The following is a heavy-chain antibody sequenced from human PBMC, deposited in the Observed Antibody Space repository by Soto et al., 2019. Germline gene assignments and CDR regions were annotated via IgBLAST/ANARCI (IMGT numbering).Heavy chain of an antibody. Sequence: QVQLVQSGAEVKKPGSSVKVSCKASGGTFSSYSISWVRQAPGQGLEWMGRIIPILGLANYAQKFQGRVTITEEKSTSTVYMELSSLRPEDTAVYYGASPIDCSGGNCYFSYFDYWGQGTLVTVSS. CDR1: GGTFSSYS. CDR2: IIPILGLA. J-gene: IGHJ4*02. CDR3: ASPIDCSGGNCYFSYFDY. D-gene: IGHD2-15*01. V-gene: IGHV1-69*02.